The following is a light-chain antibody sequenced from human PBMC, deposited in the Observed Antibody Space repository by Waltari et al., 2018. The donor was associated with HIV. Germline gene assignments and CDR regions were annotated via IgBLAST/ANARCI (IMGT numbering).Light chain of an antibody. J-gene: IGLJ3*02. CDR1: SSNIGAGYD. V-gene: IGLV1-40*01. Sequence: QSVLTQPPSVSGAPGPRVTISCPGSSSNIGAGYDVHWYQQLPGTTPKLLVYGNSNRPSGVPDRFSGSKSATSASLAITGLQAEDEADYYCQSYDNSLSAWVFGGGTKLTVL. CDR2: GNS. CDR3: QSYDNSLSAWV.